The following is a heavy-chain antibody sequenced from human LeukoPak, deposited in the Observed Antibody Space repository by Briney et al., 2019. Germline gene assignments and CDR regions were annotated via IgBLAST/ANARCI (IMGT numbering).Heavy chain of an antibody. CDR1: GGSISSYY. CDR2: IYYSGST. CDR3: ARGLDDSIAQDAFDI. Sequence: SETLSLTCTVSGGSISSYYWSWIRQPPGKGLEWIGYIYYSGSTNYNPSLKSRVTISVDTSKNQFSLKLSSVTAADTAVYYCARGLDDSIAQDAFDIWGQGTLVTVSS. J-gene: IGHJ3*02. V-gene: IGHV4-59*01. D-gene: IGHD3-22*01.